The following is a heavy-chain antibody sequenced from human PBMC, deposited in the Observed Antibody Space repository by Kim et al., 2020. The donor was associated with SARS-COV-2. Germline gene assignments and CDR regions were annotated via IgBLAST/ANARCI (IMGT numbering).Heavy chain of an antibody. V-gene: IGHV4-59*08. Sequence: SETLSLTCTVSGASISTYHWSWIRQPPGKGLEWIGYISNSGSTHYNPSLRSRVTISVDTSKNQFPLMLTSVTAADTPVYYWARRGWYSDIWGRGTLVTVSS. J-gene: IGHJ2*01. CDR1: GASISTYH. CDR3: ARRGWYSDI. CDR2: ISNSGST. D-gene: IGHD2-15*01.